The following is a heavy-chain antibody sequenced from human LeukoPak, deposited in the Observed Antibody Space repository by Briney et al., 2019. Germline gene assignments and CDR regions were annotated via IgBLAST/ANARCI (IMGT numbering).Heavy chain of an antibody. Sequence: GGSLRLSCAASGFTFSAYAIHWVRQAPGKGLEWVALTSYDGGTTDHTDSVKGRFTISRDNSKNTLFLQMNSLRAEDTAVYYCARDPSGGGSAGPIGGFNYWAKETLFTVP. D-gene: IGHD3-16*01. CDR1: GFTFSAYA. J-gene: IGHJ4*02. CDR3: ARDPSGGGSAGPIGGFNY. CDR2: TSYDGGTT. V-gene: IGHV3-30-3*01.